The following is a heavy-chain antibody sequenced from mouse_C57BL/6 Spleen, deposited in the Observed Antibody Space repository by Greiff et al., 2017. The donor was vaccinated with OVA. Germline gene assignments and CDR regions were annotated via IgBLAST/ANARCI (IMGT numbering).Heavy chain of an antibody. CDR2: ISGGGGNT. CDR1: GFTFSSST. V-gene: IGHV5-9*01. CDR3: ARSDYGSSPFAY. Sequence: EVKLVESGGGLVKPGGSLKLSCAASGFTFSSSTMSWVRQTPEKRLEWVATISGGGGNTYYPDSVKGLFTISRDNAKNTLYRQMSSLRSENTALYYFARSDYGSSPFAYWGQGTLVTVSA. J-gene: IGHJ3*01. D-gene: IGHD1-1*01.